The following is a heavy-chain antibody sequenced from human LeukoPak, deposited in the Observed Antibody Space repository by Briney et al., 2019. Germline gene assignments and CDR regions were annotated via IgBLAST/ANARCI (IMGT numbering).Heavy chain of an antibody. CDR3: ARDRDYCSSTSCRHDYYYYGMDV. CDR1: GGSISSGGYY. CDR2: IYYSGST. Sequence: PSETLSLTCTVSGGSISSGGYYWRWIRQHPGKGLEWIGYIYYSGSTYYNPSLKSRVTISVDTSKNQFSLKLSSVTAADTAVYYCARDRDYCSSTSCRHDYYYYGMDVWGQGTTVTVSS. V-gene: IGHV4-31*03. J-gene: IGHJ6*02. D-gene: IGHD2-2*01.